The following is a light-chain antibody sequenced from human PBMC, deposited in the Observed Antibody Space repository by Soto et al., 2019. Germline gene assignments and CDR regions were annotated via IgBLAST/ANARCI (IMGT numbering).Light chain of an antibody. Sequence: EIVLTQSPDTLSLSPGERANLSCRASLSVTGNYLAWYQQKPGQAPRLLIYDASTSATGIPDRFSGSGSGTDFTLTISRLEPEDFAVYYCQQYGTSLYTFGQGTKLEIK. V-gene: IGKV3-20*01. J-gene: IGKJ2*01. CDR1: LSVTGNY. CDR2: DAS. CDR3: QQYGTSLYT.